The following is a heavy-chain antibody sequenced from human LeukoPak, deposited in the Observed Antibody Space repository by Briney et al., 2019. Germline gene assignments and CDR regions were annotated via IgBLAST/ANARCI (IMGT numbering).Heavy chain of an antibody. CDR2: IYSGGST. CDR1: GFTVSSNY. CDR3: ARDSVDSNKYYYYYYMDV. Sequence: PGGSLRLSCAASGFTVSSNYMSWVRQAPGKGLEWVSVIYSGGSTYYADSVKGRFTISRDNSKNTLCLQMNSLRAEDTAVYYCARDSVDSNKYYYYYYMDVWGKGTTVTVSS. D-gene: IGHD4-11*01. J-gene: IGHJ6*03. V-gene: IGHV3-53*01.